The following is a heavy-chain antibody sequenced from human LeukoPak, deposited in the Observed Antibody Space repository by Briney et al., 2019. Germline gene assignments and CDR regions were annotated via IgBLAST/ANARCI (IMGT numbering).Heavy chain of an antibody. CDR2: IIPIFGTA. CDR1: GGTFSSYA. V-gene: IGHV1-69*01. J-gene: IGHJ5*02. D-gene: IGHD1-26*01. Sequence: SVKVSCTASGGTFSSYAMSWVRQAPGQGLEWMGGIIPIFGTANYAQKVQGRVTITADESTSTAYMELSSLRSEDTAVYYCARGQEGDNWFDPWGQRTLVTVPS. CDR3: ARGQEGDNWFDP.